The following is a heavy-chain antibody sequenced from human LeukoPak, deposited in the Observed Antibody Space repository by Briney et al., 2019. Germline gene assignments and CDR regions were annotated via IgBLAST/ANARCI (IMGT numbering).Heavy chain of an antibody. D-gene: IGHD1-7*01. J-gene: IGHJ5*02. CDR3: ARVGYNWNYDTFKFDP. CDR1: GGSISSSSYY. Sequence: SETLSLTCTVSGGSISSSSYYWGWIRQPPGKGLEWIGSIYYSGSTYYNPSLKSRVTISVDTSKNQFSLKLSSVTAADTAVYYCARVGYNWNYDTFKFDPWGQGTLVTVSS. CDR2: IYYSGST. V-gene: IGHV4-39*07.